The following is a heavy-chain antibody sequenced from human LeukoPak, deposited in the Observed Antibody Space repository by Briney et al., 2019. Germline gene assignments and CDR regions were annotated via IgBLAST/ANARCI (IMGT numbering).Heavy chain of an antibody. V-gene: IGHV3-23*01. CDR1: GFTFSSYA. D-gene: IGHD1-1*01. CDR3: AKDGGILTPAFDNTNWYFDL. CDR2: IGGSVGST. J-gene: IGHJ2*01. Sequence: GGSLRLSCAASGFTFSSYAMSWVRQAPGNGLKWFSAIGGSVGSTYYADSVKGRFTIPRDNSKNTPYLQMNSLRAEDTAVYYCAKDGGILTPAFDNTNWYFDLWGRGTLVTVSS.